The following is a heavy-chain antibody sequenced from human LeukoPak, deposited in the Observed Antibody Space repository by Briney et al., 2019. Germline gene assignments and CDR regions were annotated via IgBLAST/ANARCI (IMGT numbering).Heavy chain of an antibody. CDR2: IYYSGST. V-gene: IGHV4-59*01. J-gene: IGHJ4*02. D-gene: IGHD4-23*01. CDR1: GGSINSDY. Sequence: PSETLSLTCSVSGGSINSDYWSWIRQCPGKGLEWIGYIYYSGSTNYNPSLKSRVTISVDTSKTQFSLKLSSVTAADTAVYYCAAQFDYGGTIDYWGQGILVTVSS. CDR3: AAQFDYGGTIDY.